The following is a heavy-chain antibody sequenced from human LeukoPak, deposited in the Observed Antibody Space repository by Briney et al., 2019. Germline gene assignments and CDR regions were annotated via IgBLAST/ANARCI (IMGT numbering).Heavy chain of an antibody. Sequence: ASVEVSCKASGYTFTSYYMHWVRQAPGQGLEWMGIINPSGGSTSYAQKFQGRVTMTRDTSTSTVYMELSSLRSEDTAVYYCARESSSGWYMYWGQGTLVTVSS. CDR1: GYTFTSYY. J-gene: IGHJ4*02. CDR3: ARESSSGWYMY. V-gene: IGHV1-46*01. D-gene: IGHD6-19*01. CDR2: INPSGGST.